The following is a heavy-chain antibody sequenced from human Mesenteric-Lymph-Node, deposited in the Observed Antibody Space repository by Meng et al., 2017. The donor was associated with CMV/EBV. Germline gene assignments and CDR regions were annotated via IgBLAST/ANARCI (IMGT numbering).Heavy chain of an antibody. CDR3: AREANTYDILTGGVLYYGMDV. CDR2: IYYSGST. D-gene: IGHD3-9*01. J-gene: IGHJ6*02. Sequence: SETLSLTCTVSGGSVSNSIYYWGWIRQPPGKGLEWIGSIYYSGSTYYNPSLKSRVTISVDTSKNQFSLKLSSVTAADTAVYYCAREANTYDILTGGVLYYGMDVWGQGTTVTVSS. V-gene: IGHV4-39*02. CDR1: GGSVSNSIYY.